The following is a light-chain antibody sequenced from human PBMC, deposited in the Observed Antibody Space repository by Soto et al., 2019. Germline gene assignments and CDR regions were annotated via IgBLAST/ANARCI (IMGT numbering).Light chain of an antibody. J-gene: IGLJ3*02. V-gene: IGLV1-44*01. CDR3: AAWYYSMNGVV. Sequence: QSVLTQPPSASGTPGQRVTIACSGSSSNIGSTTVKWYQQLPGTSPKLLIYNNNQRPSGVPDRFSGSKSGTSASLAISGLQSEAEADYCAAWYYSMNGVVFGGWTKLTVL. CDR1: SSNIGSTT. CDR2: NNN.